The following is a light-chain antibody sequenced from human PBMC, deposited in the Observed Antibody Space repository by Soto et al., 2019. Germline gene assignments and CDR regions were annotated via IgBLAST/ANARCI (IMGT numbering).Light chain of an antibody. CDR1: QSISGW. V-gene: IGKV1-5*03. CDR2: QAS. J-gene: IGKJ1*01. Sequence: DIQMTQSPPPLSASVGDRVTITCRASQSISGWLAWYQQKPGKAPNLLIYQASTLESGVPSRFSGSGSGTEFTLTISSLQPDDVATYHCQQHNTDSRTFGQGTKVEIK. CDR3: QQHNTDSRT.